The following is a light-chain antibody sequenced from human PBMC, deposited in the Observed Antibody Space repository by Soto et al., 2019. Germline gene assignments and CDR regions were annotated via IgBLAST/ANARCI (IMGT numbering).Light chain of an antibody. Sequence: QSVLTQPASVSGSPGQSITISCTGTSSDVGGYGYVSWYQQHPGKAPKLMIYGVNNRPSGVSYRFSGSKSGNTASLTISGLKAEDEADYYCSSYTSSTTYVFGTGTKLTVL. CDR1: SSDVGGYGY. CDR3: SSYTSSTTYV. J-gene: IGLJ1*01. V-gene: IGLV2-14*01. CDR2: GVN.